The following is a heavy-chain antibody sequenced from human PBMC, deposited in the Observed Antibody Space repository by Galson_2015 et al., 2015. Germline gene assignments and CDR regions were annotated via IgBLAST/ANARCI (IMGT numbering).Heavy chain of an antibody. V-gene: IGHV3-23*01. CDR2: ISGNGRNI. CDR3: AKDPNGDYIGTFDI. Sequence: SLRLSCAVSGFTFSNYAMTWVRQAPGKGLEWVSSISGNGRNIQYADSVRGRFTISRDNSKNTLYLQMNSLRVDDTAVYYCAKDPNGDYIGTFDIWGQGTGVTVSS. CDR1: GFTFSNYA. D-gene: IGHD2-8*01. J-gene: IGHJ3*02.